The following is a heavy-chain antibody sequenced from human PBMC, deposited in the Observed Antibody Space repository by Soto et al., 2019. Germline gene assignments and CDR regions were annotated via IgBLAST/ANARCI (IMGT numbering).Heavy chain of an antibody. J-gene: IGHJ4*02. V-gene: IGHV1-69*12. CDR1: GGTFSSYA. Sequence: QVQLVQSGAEVKKPGSSVKVSCKASGGTFSSYAISWVRQAPGQGLEWMGGIIPIFGTANYAQKFQGRVTITADESTSTAYMELSSLRSEDTAVYYCARSTYYYDSSGQYYFDYWGQGTLVTVSS. CDR2: IIPIFGTA. CDR3: ARSTYYYDSSGQYYFDY. D-gene: IGHD3-22*01.